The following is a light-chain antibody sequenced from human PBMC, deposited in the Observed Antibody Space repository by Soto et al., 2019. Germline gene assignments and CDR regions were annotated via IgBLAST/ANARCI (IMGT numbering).Light chain of an antibody. CDR2: STN. J-gene: IGLJ3*02. V-gene: IGLV8-61*01. Sequence: QAVVTQEPSFSVSPGGTVTLTCGLSSGSVSTNYYPSWYQQTPGQAPRTLIYSTNTRSSGVPDRFSGSILGNKAALTITGAQADDEYDYYCVLYMGGGIRVFGGGTKLTVL. CDR1: SGSVSTNYY. CDR3: VLYMGGGIRV.